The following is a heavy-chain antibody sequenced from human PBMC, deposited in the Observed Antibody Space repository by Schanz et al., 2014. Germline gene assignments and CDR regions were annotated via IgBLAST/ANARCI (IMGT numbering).Heavy chain of an antibody. CDR1: GFTFSSYA. D-gene: IGHD3-9*01. Sequence: EVQLLESGGGLVQPGGSLRLSCAASGFTFSSYAMSWVRQAPGKGLEWVSALSGSGGSTYYADSVKGRFTISRDKSKNSLYLQMISLGAEDTAVCDSAKQIHYDILTVPRNWGQGTLVTVSS. CDR3: AKQIHYDILTVPRN. V-gene: IGHV3-23*01. CDR2: LSGSGGST. J-gene: IGHJ4*02.